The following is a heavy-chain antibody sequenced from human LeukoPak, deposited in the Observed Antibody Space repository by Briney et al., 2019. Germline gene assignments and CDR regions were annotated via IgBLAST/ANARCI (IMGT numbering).Heavy chain of an antibody. CDR2: INHSGST. Sequence: SETLSLTCAVYGGSFSGYYWSWIRQPPGKGLEWIGEINHSGSTNYNPSLKSRVTISADTSKNQFSLKLSSVTAADTAVYYCARENWNAKYYFDYWGQGTLVTVSS. D-gene: IGHD1-1*01. CDR3: ARENWNAKYYFDY. CDR1: GGSFSGYY. J-gene: IGHJ4*02. V-gene: IGHV4-34*01.